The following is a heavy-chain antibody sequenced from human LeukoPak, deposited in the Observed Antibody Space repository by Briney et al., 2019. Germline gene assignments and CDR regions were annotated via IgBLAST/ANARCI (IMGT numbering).Heavy chain of an antibody. V-gene: IGHV3-23*01. D-gene: IGHD3-3*01. CDR3: ANGEGPNDAFEI. J-gene: IGHJ3*02. Sequence: SAISGSGGTTYYADSVTGRFTVSRDNSENTLYLQMNSLRAEDTAVYYCANGEGPNDAFEIWGQGTMVLVSS. CDR2: ISGSGGTT.